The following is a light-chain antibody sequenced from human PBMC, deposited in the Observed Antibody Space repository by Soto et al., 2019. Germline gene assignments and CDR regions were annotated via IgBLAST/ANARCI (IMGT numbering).Light chain of an antibody. J-gene: IGKJ5*01. CDR3: QQRSNWPPT. Sequence: EIVLTQSPATLSLSPWESATLSCRASQSVSSYLAWYQQKPGQAPRLLIYDASNRATGIPARFSGSGSGTDFTLTISSLEPEDFAVYSCQQRSNWPPTFGQGTRLEIK. V-gene: IGKV3-11*01. CDR1: QSVSSY. CDR2: DAS.